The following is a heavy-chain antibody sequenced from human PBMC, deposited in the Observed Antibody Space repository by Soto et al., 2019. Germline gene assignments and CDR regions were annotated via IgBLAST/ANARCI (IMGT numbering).Heavy chain of an antibody. J-gene: IGHJ6*02. CDR1: GYIFTSYG. D-gene: IGHD3-16*01. CDR3: AMVDVYVTPSPQDV. V-gene: IGHV1-18*01. CDR2: INTYNGKT. Sequence: QVQLVQVGAEVKNPGASVKVSCKTSGYIFTSYGIGWARQAPGQGLEWMGWINTYNGKTNYAQNLQGRVTLTTDTSTRTAFMELRSLRSNDTAIYYCAMVDVYVTPSPQDVWGQGTTVTVSS.